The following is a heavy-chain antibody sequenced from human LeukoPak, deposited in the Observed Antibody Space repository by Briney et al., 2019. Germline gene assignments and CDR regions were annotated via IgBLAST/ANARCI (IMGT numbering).Heavy chain of an antibody. CDR2: IRYDESKT. J-gene: IGHJ5*02. D-gene: IGHD3-16*01. V-gene: IGHV3-30*02. CDR1: GFTFKAYG. CDR3: AKDVQGYNYDLYYYDH. Sequence: GGSLRLSCAASGFTFKAYGMHWVRRAPGKGLEWLAFIRYDESKTYYADSVKGRFTISRDNSRNTVSLQMNSLRPEDTAVYYCAKDVQGYNYDLYYYDHWGQGTLVTVSS.